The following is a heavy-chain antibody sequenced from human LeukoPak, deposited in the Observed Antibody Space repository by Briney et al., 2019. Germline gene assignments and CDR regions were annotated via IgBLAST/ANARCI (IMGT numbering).Heavy chain of an antibody. Sequence: GGSLRLSCAASGFTFDDYAMHWVRQAPGKGLEWVSGISWNSGSIGYADSVKGRFTISRDNAKNSLYLQMNSLRAEDTALYYCAKEDHDLTGSNWFDPWGQGTLVTVSS. V-gene: IGHV3-9*01. D-gene: IGHD3-9*01. J-gene: IGHJ5*02. CDR3: AKEDHDLTGSNWFDP. CDR2: ISWNSGSI. CDR1: GFTFDDYA.